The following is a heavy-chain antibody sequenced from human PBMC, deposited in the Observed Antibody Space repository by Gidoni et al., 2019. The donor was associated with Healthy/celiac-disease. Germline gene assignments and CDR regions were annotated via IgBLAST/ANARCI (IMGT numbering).Heavy chain of an antibody. D-gene: IGHD3-9*01. CDR2: INPSGGST. J-gene: IGHJ6*02. CDR1: GYTFTSYY. Sequence: QVQLVQSGAEVKKPGASVTVSCKASGYTFTSYYMHWVRQAPGQGPEWMGIINPSGGSTSYAQKFQGRVTMTRDTSTSTVYMELSSLRSEDTAVYYCARVRGYLAHDYDILTGYIPTTRSDYYYYYGMDVWGQGTTVTVSS. V-gene: IGHV1-46*01. CDR3: ARVRGYLAHDYDILTGYIPTTRSDYYYYYGMDV.